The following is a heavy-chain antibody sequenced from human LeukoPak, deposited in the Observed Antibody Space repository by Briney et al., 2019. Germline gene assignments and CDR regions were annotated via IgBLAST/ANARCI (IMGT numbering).Heavy chain of an antibody. J-gene: IGHJ4*02. V-gene: IGHV1-2*02. Sequence: ASVKVSCKASGYTFTGYYMHWVRQAPEQGLEWMGWINPNSGGTNYAQKFQGRVTMTRDTSISTVYMELSRLRSDDTAVYYCARVVDGYIPYDYWGQGTLVTVSS. CDR2: INPNSGGT. CDR1: GYTFTGYY. CDR3: ARVVDGYIPYDY. D-gene: IGHD5-24*01.